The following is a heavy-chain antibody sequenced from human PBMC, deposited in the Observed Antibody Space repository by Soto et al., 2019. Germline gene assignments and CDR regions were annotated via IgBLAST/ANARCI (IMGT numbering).Heavy chain of an antibody. Sequence: QLHLVESGGGVVQPGASVRLSGEASGFTFSAFGMHWVRQAPGKGLEWVAGIRHDGSNDYYSDFAKGRLTISRDNSRDTLYLQINSLRADYSAVYYCASVNTVRSWDYDGMDIWGQGTTVTVSS. V-gene: IGHV3-33*03. CDR2: IRHDGSND. D-gene: IGHD3-10*01. CDR1: GFTFSAFG. CDR3: ASVNTVRSWDYDGMDI. J-gene: IGHJ6*02.